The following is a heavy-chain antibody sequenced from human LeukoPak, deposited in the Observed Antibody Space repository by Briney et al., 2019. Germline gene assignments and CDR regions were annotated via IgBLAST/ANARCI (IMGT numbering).Heavy chain of an antibody. CDR3: ARDGYYDSSGYDY. CDR1: GGSISSGSYF. CDR2: IYTSGST. Sequence: PSETLSLTCTVSGGSISSGSYFWSWIRQPAGKGLEWIGRIYTSGSTYYNPSLKSRVTISVDTSKNQFSLKLSSVTAADTAVYYCARDGYYDSSGYDYWGQGTLVTVSS. D-gene: IGHD3-22*01. V-gene: IGHV4-61*02. J-gene: IGHJ4*02.